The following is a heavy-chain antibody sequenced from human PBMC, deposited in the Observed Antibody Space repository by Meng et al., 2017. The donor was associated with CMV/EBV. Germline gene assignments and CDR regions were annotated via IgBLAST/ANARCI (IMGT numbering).Heavy chain of an antibody. CDR1: GFTVSSNY. D-gene: IGHD3-3*01. CDR2: IYSGGST. Sequence: GGSLRLSCAASGFTVSSNYMSWARQAPGKGLEWVSVIYSGGSTYYADSVKGRFTISRDNSKNTLYLQMNSLRAEDTAVYYCARVSYDFWSAVRGYYYYGMDVWGQGTTVTVSS. J-gene: IGHJ6*02. V-gene: IGHV3-53*01. CDR3: ARVSYDFWSAVRGYYYYGMDV.